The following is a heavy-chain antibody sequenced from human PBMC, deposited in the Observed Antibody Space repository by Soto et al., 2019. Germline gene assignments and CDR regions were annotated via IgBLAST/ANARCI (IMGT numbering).Heavy chain of an antibody. CDR3: TRGFGAGMDV. CDR1: GASLSGRY. D-gene: IGHD3-10*01. J-gene: IGHJ6*02. Sequence: SETLSLTCTVSGASLSGRYWNWVRQPPGQGLEWIGNIYNGGSTKYNSSLKSRVIISLDTSKNQVSLSLNSVTATDTDVYYCTRGFGAGMDVWDQGTTVTVSS. CDR2: IYNGGST. V-gene: IGHV4-59*11.